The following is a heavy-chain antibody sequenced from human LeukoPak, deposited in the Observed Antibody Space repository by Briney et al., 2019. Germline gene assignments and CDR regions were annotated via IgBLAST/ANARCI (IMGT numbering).Heavy chain of an antibody. V-gene: IGHV3-30*18. CDR2: ISYDGSNK. CDR1: GFTFSSYG. D-gene: IGHD3-3*01. Sequence: PGRSLRLSCAASGFTFSSYGMHWVRQAPGKGLEWVAVISYDGSNKYYADSVKGRFTISRDNSKNTLYLQMNSLRAEDTAVYYCAKDGGRPTPDYDFWSGEYFDYWGQGTLVTVSS. CDR3: AKDGGRPTPDYDFWSGEYFDY. J-gene: IGHJ4*02.